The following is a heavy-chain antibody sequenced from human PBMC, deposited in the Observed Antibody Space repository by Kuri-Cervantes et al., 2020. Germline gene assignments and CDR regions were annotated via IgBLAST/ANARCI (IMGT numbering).Heavy chain of an antibody. CDR2: ISYDGSNK. CDR1: GFTFSSYA. D-gene: IGHD2-21*02. J-gene: IGHJ4*02. CDR3: ARGVNVVVTAPVVDY. Sequence: LSLTCAASGFTFSSYAMHWVRQAPGKGLEWVAVISYDGSNKYYADSVKGRFTISRDNSKNTLYLQMNSLRAEDTAVYYCARGVNVVVTAPVVDYWGQGTLVTVSS. V-gene: IGHV3-30-3*01.